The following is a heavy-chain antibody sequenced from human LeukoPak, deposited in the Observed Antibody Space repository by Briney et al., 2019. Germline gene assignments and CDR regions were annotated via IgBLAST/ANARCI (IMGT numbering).Heavy chain of an antibody. CDR3: AAALNYYDSSGSGDY. J-gene: IGHJ4*02. V-gene: IGHV1-58*02. CDR1: GFTFTSSA. D-gene: IGHD3-22*01. CDR2: IVVGSGNT. Sequence: SVKVSCRASGFTFTSSAMQWVRQARGQRLEWIGCIVVGSGNTNYAQKFQERVTITRDMSTSTAYMELTSLRSEDTAVYYCAAALNYYDSSGSGDYWGQGTLVTVSS.